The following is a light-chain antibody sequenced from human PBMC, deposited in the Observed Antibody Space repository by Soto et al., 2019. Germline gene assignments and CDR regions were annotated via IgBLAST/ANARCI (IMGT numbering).Light chain of an antibody. V-gene: IGLV2-14*01. J-gene: IGLJ1*01. CDR1: SSDVGAYNY. Sequence: QSALTQPASVSGSPGQSITISCTGTSSDVGAYNYVSWYQQHPGKAPKLMIYEVSNRPSGLSNRFSGSKSGNTASLIISGLQAEDAADYYCSSYTSSSTRVFGTGTKLTVL. CDR2: EVS. CDR3: SSYTSSSTRV.